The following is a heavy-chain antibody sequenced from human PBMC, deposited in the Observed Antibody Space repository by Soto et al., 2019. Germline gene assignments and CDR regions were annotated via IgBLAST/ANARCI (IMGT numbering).Heavy chain of an antibody. D-gene: IGHD3-16*01. CDR1: GLTVSHNY. J-gene: IGHJ6*02. CDR3: LRPRPSGENYGMDV. V-gene: IGHV3-53*01. Sequence: PGGSLRLSCVASGLTVSHNYMAWVRQAPEMGLEWVSILYTEGTTYYADSVKGRFTISRDSSKNTLFLQMDSLRAEDTAVYYCLRPRPSGENYGMDVWGQRTTVTGSS. CDR2: LYTEGTT.